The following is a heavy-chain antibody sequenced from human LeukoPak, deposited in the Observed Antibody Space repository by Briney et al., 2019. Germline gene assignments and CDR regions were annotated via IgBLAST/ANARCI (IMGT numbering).Heavy chain of an antibody. CDR1: GGSITSNQYY. V-gene: IGHV4-39*01. J-gene: IGHJ4*02. CDR3: ARSTVITPRYFDH. CDR2: VCYNGKT. D-gene: IGHD4-17*01. Sequence: SETLSLTCSLSGGSITSNQYYWGWIRQPPGKGLEWIGCVCYNGKTQYIPSLKTRVTISIDTSKTQFSLRLTSVSAEDTAFYYCARSTVITPRYFDHWGQGILVRVSS.